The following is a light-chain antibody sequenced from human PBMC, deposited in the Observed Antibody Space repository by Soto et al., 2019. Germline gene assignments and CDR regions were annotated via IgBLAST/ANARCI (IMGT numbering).Light chain of an antibody. CDR2: GAS. CDR3: QQYHNWPPGT. Sequence: EIVMTQSPATLSVSPGERATLSCRTSQSVSSNLAWYQQKPGQAPRLLIYGASTRATAIPARFSGSGSGTEFTLTISSLQSEDFPVYYCQQYHNWPPGTCGRGTKLEIK. J-gene: IGKJ2*01. V-gene: IGKV3-15*01. CDR1: QSVSSN.